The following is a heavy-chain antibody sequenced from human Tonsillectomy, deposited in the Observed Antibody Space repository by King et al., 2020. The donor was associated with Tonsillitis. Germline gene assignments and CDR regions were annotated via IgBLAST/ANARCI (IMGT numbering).Heavy chain of an antibody. V-gene: IGHV1-8*01. Sequence: LVQSGAEVKKPGASVKVSCKASGYTFTSYDINWVRQATGQGLEWMGWMNPYSGNTGYAQKFQGRVTMTRNTSISTAYMERRSLRSEDTAVYYCARGRQFSSTSCANWFDPWGQGTLVTVSS. CDR3: ARGRQFSSTSCANWFDP. CDR2: MNPYSGNT. CDR1: GYTFTSYD. D-gene: IGHD2-2*01. J-gene: IGHJ5*02.